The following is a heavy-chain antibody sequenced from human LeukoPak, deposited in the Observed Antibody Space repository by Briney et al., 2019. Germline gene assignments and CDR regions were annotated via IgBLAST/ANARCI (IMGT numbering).Heavy chain of an antibody. V-gene: IGHV3-23*01. Sequence: PGGSLRLSCAPSGFTFSGYAMSWAPQAPGRGLEWVSAISGSGGSTYYADSVKGRFTISRDNSKNTLYLQMNSLRAEDTAVYYCAKDLEDTAVGFDYWDQGTLVTVSS. J-gene: IGHJ4*02. D-gene: IGHD5-18*01. CDR3: AKDLEDTAVGFDY. CDR2: ISGSGGST. CDR1: GFTFSGYA.